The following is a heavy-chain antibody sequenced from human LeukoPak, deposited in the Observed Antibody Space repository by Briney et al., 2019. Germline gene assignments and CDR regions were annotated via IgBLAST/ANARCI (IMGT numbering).Heavy chain of an antibody. CDR3: ARDASAYY. V-gene: IGHV3-7*01. CDR1: GFTFSSYA. CDR2: IKPDGSEK. Sequence: GGSLRLSCAASGFTFSSYAMSWVRQAPGKGLEWVATIKPDGSEKYYVDSVKGRFTISRDNAKRSLYLQMDSLRAEDTAVYYCARDASAYYWGQGTLVTVSS. J-gene: IGHJ4*02. D-gene: IGHD3-3*01.